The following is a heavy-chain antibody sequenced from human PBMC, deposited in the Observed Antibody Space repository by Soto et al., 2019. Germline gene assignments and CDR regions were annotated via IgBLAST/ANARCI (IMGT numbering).Heavy chain of an antibody. D-gene: IGHD6-6*01. Sequence: PSETLSLTCTVSGGSISSYYWSWIRQPPGKGLERIGYIYYSGSTNYNPSLKSRVTISVDTSKNQFSLKLSSVTAADTAVYYCARDERGSSSDYYYYYMDVWGKGTTVTVSS. CDR1: GGSISSYY. CDR2: IYYSGST. J-gene: IGHJ6*03. CDR3: ARDERGSSSDYYYYYMDV. V-gene: IGHV4-59*01.